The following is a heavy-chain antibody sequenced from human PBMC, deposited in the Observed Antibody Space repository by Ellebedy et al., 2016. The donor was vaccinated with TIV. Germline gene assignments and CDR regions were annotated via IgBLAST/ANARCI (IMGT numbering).Heavy chain of an antibody. CDR2: INPSGGST. V-gene: IGHV1-46*01. J-gene: IGHJ3*02. CDR3: ARVSYDSSGIGWDAFDI. D-gene: IGHD3-22*01. Sequence: ASVKVSCXASGYTFTSYYMHWVRQAPGQGLEWMGIINPSGGSTSYAQKFQGRVTMTRDTSTSTVYMELSSLRSEDTAVYYCARVSYDSSGIGWDAFDIWGQGTMVTVSS. CDR1: GYTFTSYY.